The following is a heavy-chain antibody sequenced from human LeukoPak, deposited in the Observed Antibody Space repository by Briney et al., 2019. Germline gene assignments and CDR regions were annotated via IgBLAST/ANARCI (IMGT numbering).Heavy chain of an antibody. V-gene: IGHV3-23*01. Sequence: GGSLRLSCAASGFTFSSYAMSWVRQAPGKGLEWVSAISGSGGSTYYADSVKGRFTISRDNSKNTLYLQMNSLRAEDTAVYYCAIDIVVVPAAALFDYWGQGTLVTVSS. J-gene: IGHJ4*02. CDR3: AIDIVVVPAAALFDY. CDR2: ISGSGGST. CDR1: GFTFSSYA. D-gene: IGHD2-2*01.